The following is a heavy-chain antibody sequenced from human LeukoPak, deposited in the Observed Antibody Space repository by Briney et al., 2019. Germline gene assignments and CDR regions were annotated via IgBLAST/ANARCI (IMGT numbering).Heavy chain of an antibody. Sequence: PGGSLRLSCAASGFTFSNAWVSWVRQAPGKGLEWVGRIKSKTDGGTTDYAAPVKGRFTISRDDSKNTLYLQMNSLKTEDTAVYYCTTTAMARRTDYWGQGTLVTVSS. V-gene: IGHV3-15*01. D-gene: IGHD5-18*01. CDR2: IKSKTDGGTT. CDR3: TTTAMARRTDY. J-gene: IGHJ4*02. CDR1: GFTFSNAW.